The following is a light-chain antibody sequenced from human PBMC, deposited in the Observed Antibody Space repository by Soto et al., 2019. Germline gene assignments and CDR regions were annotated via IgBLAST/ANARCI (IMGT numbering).Light chain of an antibody. CDR1: QSVSTNY. Sequence: EIVLTQSPGTLSLSTGERATLSCRASQSVSTNYLAWYQQKPGQAPKVLIYRASSRATGVPDRFSGSGSGTDFTLTITRLEPEDFAVYYCQQYGSSPLTLGGGTKVDIK. CDR3: QQYGSSPLT. J-gene: IGKJ4*01. CDR2: RAS. V-gene: IGKV3-20*01.